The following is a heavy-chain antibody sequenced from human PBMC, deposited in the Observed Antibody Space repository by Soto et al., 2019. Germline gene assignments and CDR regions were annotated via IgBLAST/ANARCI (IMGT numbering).Heavy chain of an antibody. J-gene: IGHJ4*02. CDR2: IRAYNGNT. CDR1: GYSFSSYT. V-gene: IGHV1-18*04. CDR3: ARESKKWPDF. D-gene: IGHD5-12*01. Sequence: ASVRVSCKAPGYSFSSYTINWVRQAPGQGLEWLGWIRAYNGNTKYVEKLQGRVTMTTDTSTSTAYMELRNLRSEDTAVYYCARESKKWPDFWGPGTLVTVSS.